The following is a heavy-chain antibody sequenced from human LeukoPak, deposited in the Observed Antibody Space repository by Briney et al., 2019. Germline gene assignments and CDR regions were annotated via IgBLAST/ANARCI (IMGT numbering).Heavy chain of an antibody. D-gene: IGHD6-13*01. Sequence: PGGSLRLSCAASGFTFSSYGMHWVRQAPGKGLEWVAVISYDGSNKYYADSVKGRFTISRDNSKNTLYLQMNSLRAEDTAVYYCAKSLAAAGTTRFDYWGQGTLVSVSS. V-gene: IGHV3-30*18. CDR3: AKSLAAAGTTRFDY. J-gene: IGHJ4*02. CDR1: GFTFSSYG. CDR2: ISYDGSNK.